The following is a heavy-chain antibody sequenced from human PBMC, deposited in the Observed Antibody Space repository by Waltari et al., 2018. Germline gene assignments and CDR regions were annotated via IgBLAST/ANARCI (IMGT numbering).Heavy chain of an antibody. J-gene: IGHJ4*02. CDR2: RNHMGST. Sequence: QVQLQQWGAGLLKPSETLSLTCAVYGGSFSGYYWSWIRQPPGKGLEWMGERNHMGSTNYNPSLKSRVTISLDTSNNQFSLKLSSVTAAYTAVYYCARQWFGELLSPFDYWGQGTLVTVSS. V-gene: IGHV4-34*01. D-gene: IGHD3-10*01. CDR1: GGSFSGYY. CDR3: ARQWFGELLSPFDY.